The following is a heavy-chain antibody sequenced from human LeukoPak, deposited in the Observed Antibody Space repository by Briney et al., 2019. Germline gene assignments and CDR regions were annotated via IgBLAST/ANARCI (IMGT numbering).Heavy chain of an antibody. CDR3: ARVGCSGGSCYDDAFDI. J-gene: IGHJ3*02. CDR1: GFTVSSNY. Sequence: PGGSLRLSCAASGFTVSSNYMSWVRQAPGKGLEWVSVIYSGGSTYYADSVKGRFTISRDNSKNTLYLQMNSLRAEDTAVYYCARVGCSGGSCYDDAFDIWGQGTMVTVSS. D-gene: IGHD2-15*01. CDR2: IYSGGST. V-gene: IGHV3-66*02.